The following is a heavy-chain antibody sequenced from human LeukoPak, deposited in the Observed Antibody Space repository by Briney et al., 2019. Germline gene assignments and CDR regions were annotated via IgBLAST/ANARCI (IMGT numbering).Heavy chain of an antibody. CDR3: ARDSPRTGP. V-gene: IGHV3-30*03. J-gene: IGHJ5*02. CDR2: LSFDGSNE. D-gene: IGHD1-1*01. Sequence: GGSLRLSCAASGFTFSSYGMHWVRQSPGRGLEWVAFLSFDGSNEFYADSLKGRFTISRDNSKDTLYLQMDSLRAEDTAVYYCARDSPRTGPWGQGILVIVSS. CDR1: GFTFSSYG.